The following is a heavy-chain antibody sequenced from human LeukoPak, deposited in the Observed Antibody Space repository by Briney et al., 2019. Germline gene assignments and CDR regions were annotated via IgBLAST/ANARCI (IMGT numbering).Heavy chain of an antibody. CDR1: GLTFSRQW. Sequence: PGGSLRLSCAASGLTFSRQWMFWVRQVPGKGLVWVSQIDSDGTSTGYADSVKGRFTISRDNAKNTLYLQMDSLRAEDTAVYYCATETSAWSAFDIWGQGTMVTVSA. CDR3: ATETSAWSAFDI. J-gene: IGHJ3*02. V-gene: IGHV3-74*01. CDR2: IDSDGTST. D-gene: IGHD6-19*01.